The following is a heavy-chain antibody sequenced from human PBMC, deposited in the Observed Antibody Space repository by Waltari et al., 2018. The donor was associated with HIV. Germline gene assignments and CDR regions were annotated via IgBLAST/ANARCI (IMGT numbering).Heavy chain of an antibody. CDR1: GYSFTSYW. D-gene: IGHD3-10*01. V-gene: IGHV5-51*01. J-gene: IGHJ4*02. Sequence: EVRLVQSGAEVKKPGESLKISCQASGYSFTSYWIGWVRPMPGKGVEWMGIIYPGDSDTTYGPSFQGQVTISADKSITTAYLQWSSLRASDTAMYYCARLDGSGTYYSLCDDWGQGTLVTVSS. CDR3: ARLDGSGTYYSLCDD. CDR2: IYPGDSDT.